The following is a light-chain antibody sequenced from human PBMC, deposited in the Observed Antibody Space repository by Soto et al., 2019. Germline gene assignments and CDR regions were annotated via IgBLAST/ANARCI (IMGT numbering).Light chain of an antibody. CDR3: SSYTSSNTLDV. V-gene: IGLV2-14*01. J-gene: IGLJ1*01. Sequence: QSALTQPASVSGSPGQSITISCTGTSSDIGGYNFVSWYQQHPGKAPKLMIYEVSNRPSGISNRFSGSKSGNTAPLTISGLQAEDEADYYCSSYTSSNTLDVFGTGTKVTVL. CDR1: SSDIGGYNF. CDR2: EVS.